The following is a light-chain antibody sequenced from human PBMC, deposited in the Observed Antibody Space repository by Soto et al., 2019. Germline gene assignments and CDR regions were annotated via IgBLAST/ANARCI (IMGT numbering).Light chain of an antibody. Sequence: QSVLTQPASVSGSPGRSITISGAGTSSDVGGYTYVSWYQQHPGKAPKLMIYDVSNRPSGVSNRFSGSKSGNTASLTISGLQAEDEADYYCTSYTSSSTPYVFGGGTKVTVL. CDR1: SSDVGGYTY. J-gene: IGLJ1*01. CDR3: TSYTSSSTPYV. CDR2: DVS. V-gene: IGLV2-14*01.